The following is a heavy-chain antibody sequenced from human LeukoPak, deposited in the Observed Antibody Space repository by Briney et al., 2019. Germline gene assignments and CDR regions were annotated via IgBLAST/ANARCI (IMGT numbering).Heavy chain of an antibody. CDR1: GSTFSSYA. J-gene: IGHJ1*01. Sequence: SVTVSCKATGSTFSSYAIGRVRKAPGQGLEWKGRIIPILGIANYAQKFQGRVTITADKSTSTAYMELSSLRSEDTAVYYCARDLAYCGGDCYTPEDFQHWGQGTLVTVSS. CDR3: ARDLAYCGGDCYTPEDFQH. CDR2: IIPILGIA. D-gene: IGHD2-21*02. V-gene: IGHV1-69*04.